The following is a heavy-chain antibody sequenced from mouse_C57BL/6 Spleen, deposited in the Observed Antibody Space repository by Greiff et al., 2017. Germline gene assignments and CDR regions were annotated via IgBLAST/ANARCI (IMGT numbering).Heavy chain of an antibody. CDR2: IYPRDGST. Sequence: QVQLKESGPELVKPGASVKLSCKASGYTFTSYDINWVKQRPGQGLEWIGWIYPRDGSTKYNEKFKGKATLTVDTSSSTAYMELHSLTSEDSAVYFCARRGGGYYFDYWGQGTTLTVSS. CDR3: ARRGGGYYFDY. J-gene: IGHJ2*01. CDR1: GYTFTSYD. D-gene: IGHD1-1*02. V-gene: IGHV1-85*01.